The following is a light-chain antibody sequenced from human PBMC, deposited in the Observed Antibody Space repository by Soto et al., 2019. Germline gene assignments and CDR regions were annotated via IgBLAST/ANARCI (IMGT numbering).Light chain of an antibody. Sequence: EIVLTQSLATLSLSPGERATLSCGASQSVSSSYLAWYQQKPGLAPRLLTYDASNRATGIPARFSGSGSGTDFTLTISSLEPEDFAVYYCQQRNNWPPSLGQGTKADIK. V-gene: IGKV3D-20*02. CDR1: QSVSSSY. CDR2: DAS. CDR3: QQRNNWPPS. J-gene: IGKJ2*01.